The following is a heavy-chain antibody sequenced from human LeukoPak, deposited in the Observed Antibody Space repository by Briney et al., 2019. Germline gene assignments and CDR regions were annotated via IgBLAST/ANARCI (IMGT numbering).Heavy chain of an antibody. D-gene: IGHD5-12*01. CDR1: GFTFSSYG. J-gene: IGHJ4*02. CDR2: IRYEGSKK. Sequence: GGSLRLSCAASGFTFSSYGMHWVRQAPGKGLEGVAFIRYEGSKKYYADSVKGRFTISRDNSKNTLYLQMNSLRAEDTAVYYCAKDMNIVATTQYYFDYWGQGTLVTVSS. CDR3: AKDMNIVATTQYYFDY. V-gene: IGHV3-30*02.